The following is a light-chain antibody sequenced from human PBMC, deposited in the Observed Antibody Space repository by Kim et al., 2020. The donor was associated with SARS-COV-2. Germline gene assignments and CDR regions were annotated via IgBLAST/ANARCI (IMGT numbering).Light chain of an antibody. V-gene: IGLV2-14*03. J-gene: IGLJ3*02. CDR1: YSDIGSFAY. Sequence: GQSITISCTGTYSDIGSFAYVSWYQQYPGKAPRLIIHDVTERPSGISNRFSGSRSGNTASLTISGLHAEDEADYHCSSYTLTSTWVFGGGTQLTVL. CDR3: SSYTLTSTWV. CDR2: DVT.